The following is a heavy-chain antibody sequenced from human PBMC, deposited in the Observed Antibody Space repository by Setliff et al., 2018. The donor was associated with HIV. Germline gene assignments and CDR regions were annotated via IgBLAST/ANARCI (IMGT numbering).Heavy chain of an antibody. V-gene: IGHV1-69*13. CDR1: GGTFSSYA. CDR3: AYDSSGYYLSFDY. CDR2: IIPIFGTA. J-gene: IGHJ4*02. Sequence: SVKVSCKASGGTFSSYAISWVRQAPGQGLEWMGGIIPIFGTANCAQKFQGRVTITADESTSTAYMELSSLRSEDTAVYYCAYDSSGYYLSFDYWGQGTLVTVSS. D-gene: IGHD3-22*01.